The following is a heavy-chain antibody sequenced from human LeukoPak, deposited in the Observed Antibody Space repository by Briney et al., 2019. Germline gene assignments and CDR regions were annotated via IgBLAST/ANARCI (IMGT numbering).Heavy chain of an antibody. CDR1: GFTVSINY. D-gene: IGHD4/OR15-4a*01. Sequence: GGSLRLSCAASGFTVSINYMNWIRQAPGKGLEWVSVIYSGGSTYYADSVKGRFTISRDNSDNTLHLQMNSPRAEDTAVYYCAKAFSSAYDYGPTDSWGQGTLVTVSS. CDR2: IYSGGST. V-gene: IGHV3-53*01. CDR3: AKAFSSAYDYGPTDS. J-gene: IGHJ4*02.